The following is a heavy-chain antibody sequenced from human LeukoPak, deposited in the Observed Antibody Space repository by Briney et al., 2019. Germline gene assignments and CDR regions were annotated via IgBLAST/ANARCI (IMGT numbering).Heavy chain of an antibody. CDR1: VGSICSYY. J-gene: IGHJ5*02. CDR3: ASRPVYSYGYCGWFDP. D-gene: IGHD5-18*01. Sequence: SETLSLTCTVSVGSICSYYWRWIRQPPGKGLEWIGYFYYSGSTNYNPSLKSRVTISVDTSKNQFALKLSSVTAADTAVYYCASRPVYSYGYCGWFDPWGQGTLVTVSS. V-gene: IGHV4-59*01. CDR2: FYYSGST.